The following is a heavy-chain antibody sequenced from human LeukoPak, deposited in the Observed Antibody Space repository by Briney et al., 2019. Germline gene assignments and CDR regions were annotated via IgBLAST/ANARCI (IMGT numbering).Heavy chain of an antibody. V-gene: IGHV4-59*08. CDR1: GGSISSYY. CDR3: ARTRCSGGSCYLDY. D-gene: IGHD2-15*01. J-gene: IGHJ4*02. CDR2: IYYSGST. Sequence: PSETLSLTCTVSGGSISSYYWSWIRQPPGKGLEWIGYIYYSGSTNCNPSLKSRVTMSLDTSKNQLSLKLTSVTAADTAVYYCARTRCSGGSCYLDYWGQGTLVTVSS.